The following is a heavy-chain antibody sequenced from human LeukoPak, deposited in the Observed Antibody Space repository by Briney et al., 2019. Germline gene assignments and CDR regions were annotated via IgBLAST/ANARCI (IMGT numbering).Heavy chain of an antibody. CDR1: GYTLTNYG. Sequence: ASVKLSCKASGYTLTNYGITWVRQAPGQGLEWMGWISAYNGNTNYAQKLQGRVTMTIDKTTSTAYMELRSLRSDDTAVYYCARGGANCSGGRCPLNWFDPWGQGTPVTVSS. CDR3: ARGGANCSGGRCPLNWFDP. D-gene: IGHD2-15*01. CDR2: ISAYNGNT. V-gene: IGHV1-18*01. J-gene: IGHJ5*02.